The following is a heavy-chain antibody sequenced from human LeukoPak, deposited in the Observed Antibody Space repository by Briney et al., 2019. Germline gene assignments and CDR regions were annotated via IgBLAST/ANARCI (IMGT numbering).Heavy chain of an antibody. V-gene: IGHV1-69*06. CDR1: GGTLSSYA. CDR3: ARDFVSTSAFDI. CDR2: IIPIFGTA. J-gene: IGHJ3*02. Sequence: ASVKVSCKASGGTLSSYAISWVRQAPGQGLEWMGGIIPIFGTANYAQKFQGRVTITADKSTSTAYMELSSLRSEDTAVYYCARDFVSTSAFDIWGQGTMVTVSS. D-gene: IGHD5/OR15-5a*01.